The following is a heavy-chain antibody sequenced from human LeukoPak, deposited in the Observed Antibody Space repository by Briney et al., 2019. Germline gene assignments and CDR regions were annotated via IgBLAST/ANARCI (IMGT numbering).Heavy chain of an antibody. Sequence: SVRVSCKASGGTFSSYAISWVRQAPGQGLEWMEGIIPIFGTANYAQKFQGRVTITADESTSTAYMELSSLRSEDTAVYYCARKYCSGGSCYAYHDAFDIWGQGTMVTVSS. D-gene: IGHD2-15*01. J-gene: IGHJ3*02. CDR2: IIPIFGTA. V-gene: IGHV1-69*13. CDR1: GGTFSSYA. CDR3: ARKYCSGGSCYAYHDAFDI.